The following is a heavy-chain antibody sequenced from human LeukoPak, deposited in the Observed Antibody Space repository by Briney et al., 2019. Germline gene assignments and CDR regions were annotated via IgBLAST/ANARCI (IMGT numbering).Heavy chain of an antibody. Sequence: GASVKVSCKASGGTFSSYAISWVRQAPGQGLEWMGRIIPIFGTANYAQKFQGRVTITTDESTGTAYMELSSLRSEDTAVYYCARGEGGYDPFDYWGQGTLVTVSS. CDR3: ARGEGGYDPFDY. D-gene: IGHD5-12*01. CDR1: GGTFSSYA. V-gene: IGHV1-69*05. J-gene: IGHJ4*02. CDR2: IIPIFGTA.